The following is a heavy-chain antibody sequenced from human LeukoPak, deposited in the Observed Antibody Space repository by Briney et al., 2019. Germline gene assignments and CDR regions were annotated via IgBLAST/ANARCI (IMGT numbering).Heavy chain of an antibody. CDR2: ISYDGSNK. J-gene: IGHJ4*02. D-gene: IGHD1-26*01. CDR1: GFTFSSYA. V-gene: IGHV3-30-3*01. Sequence: GGSLRLSCAASGFTFSSYAMHWVRQAPGKGLEWVAVISYDGSNKYYADSVKGRFTISRDNSKNTLYLQMNSLRAEDTAVYYCAREGYSGHQGEHDYFDYWGQGTLVTVSS. CDR3: AREGYSGHQGEHDYFDY.